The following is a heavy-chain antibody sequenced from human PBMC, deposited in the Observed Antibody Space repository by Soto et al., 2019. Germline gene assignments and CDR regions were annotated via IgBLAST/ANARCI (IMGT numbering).Heavy chain of an antibody. V-gene: IGHV1-46*01. Sequence: ASVKVPCKSSGYTFPSYYMHWVRQTPGQGHEWMGIINTSDGSTTYAQKFQGRLTVTRDTSTSTVYMNLSSLRSEDTAIYYCARVALSGGGWLDPWGQGTLVTVSS. CDR3: ARVALSGGGWLDP. D-gene: IGHD1-26*01. CDR2: INTSDGST. J-gene: IGHJ5*02. CDR1: GYTFPSYY.